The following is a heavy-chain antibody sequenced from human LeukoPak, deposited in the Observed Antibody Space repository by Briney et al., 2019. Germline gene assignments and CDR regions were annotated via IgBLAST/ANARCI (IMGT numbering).Heavy chain of an antibody. D-gene: IGHD2-15*01. CDR2: IWYDGSNK. CDR1: GFTFSSYG. V-gene: IGHV3-33*01. Sequence: GRSLRLSCAASGFTFSSYGMHWVRQAPGKGLEWVAVIWYDGSNKYYADSVKGRFTISRDNSKNTLYLQMNSLRAEDTAVYYCARPSDIVVVVADAGYFDYWGQGTLVTVSS. J-gene: IGHJ4*02. CDR3: ARPSDIVVVVADAGYFDY.